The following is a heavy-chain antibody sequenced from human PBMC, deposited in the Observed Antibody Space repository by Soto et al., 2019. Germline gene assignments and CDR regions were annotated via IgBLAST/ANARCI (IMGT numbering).Heavy chain of an antibody. D-gene: IGHD3-10*01. CDR1: GTSINKYY. Sequence: SETLSLTCSVSGTSINKYYWAWLRQSPGKGLEWIGYVYNSEITNYNPSLESRVTISVDTSRTQFSLRLSSVTAADTAVYYCARGSSFTYYFDYWGQGTLVTVSS. CDR2: VYNSEIT. V-gene: IGHV4-59*01. J-gene: IGHJ4*02. CDR3: ARGSSFTYYFDY.